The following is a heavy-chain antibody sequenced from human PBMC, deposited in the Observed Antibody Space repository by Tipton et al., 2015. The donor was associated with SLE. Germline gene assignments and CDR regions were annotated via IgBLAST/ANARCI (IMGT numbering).Heavy chain of an antibody. J-gene: IGHJ4*02. Sequence: GSLRLSCAASGFIFSNYWMTWVRQAPGKGLEWVANIKPDGSETYYVDSLKGRFTISRDNTQNSLYLQMDRLSVEDTAVYYCARVKNEGSNGGLYRHFDYWGQGNLVTVSS. CDR3: ARVKNEGSNGGLYRHFDY. CDR2: IKPDGSET. CDR1: GFIFSNYW. D-gene: IGHD2-8*01. V-gene: IGHV3-7*01.